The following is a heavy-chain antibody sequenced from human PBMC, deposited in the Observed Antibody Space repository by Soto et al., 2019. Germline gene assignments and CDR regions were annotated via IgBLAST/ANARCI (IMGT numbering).Heavy chain of an antibody. J-gene: IGHJ6*02. Sequence: SETLSLTCTVSGGSVRSGAYYWSWLRQPPGGGLEWIGYIYYSGTIKYNPSLQSRVTMSIDTSRNQFSLKLASVSAADAAVYFCARALVAYVFTYAIDVWGQGTAVTVSS. CDR3: ARALVAYVFTYAIDV. CDR1: GGSVRSGAYY. CDR2: IYYSGTI. D-gene: IGHD5-12*01. V-gene: IGHV4-61*08.